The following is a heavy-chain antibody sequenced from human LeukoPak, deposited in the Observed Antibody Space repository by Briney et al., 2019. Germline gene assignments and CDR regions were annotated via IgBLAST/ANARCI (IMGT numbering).Heavy chain of an antibody. CDR3: ARGHVDTAMVRDYILDY. D-gene: IGHD5-18*01. CDR2: INPNSGGT. J-gene: IGHJ4*02. V-gene: IGHV1-2*02. CDR1: GYTFTGYY. Sequence: ASVTVSCKASGYTFTGYYMHWVRQAPGQGLEWMGWINPNSGGTNYAQKFQGRVTMTRDTSISTAYMELSRLRSDDTAVYYCARGHVDTAMVRDYILDYWGQGTLVTVSS.